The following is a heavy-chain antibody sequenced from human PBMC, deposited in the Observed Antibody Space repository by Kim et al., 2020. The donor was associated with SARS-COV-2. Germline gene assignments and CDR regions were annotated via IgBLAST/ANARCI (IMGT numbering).Heavy chain of an antibody. CDR3: AKDMGSRGVGATPEY. D-gene: IGHD3-3*01. J-gene: IGHJ4*02. V-gene: IGHV3-23*01. Sequence: DSVKDRFIISRDNCRNTLYLQMTRLKVEDTAIYYCAKDMGSRGVGATPEYWGQGTLVTVSS.